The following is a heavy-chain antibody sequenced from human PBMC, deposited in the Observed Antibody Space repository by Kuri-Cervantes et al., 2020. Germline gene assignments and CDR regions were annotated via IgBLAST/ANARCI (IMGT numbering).Heavy chain of an antibody. CDR3: ARDGGIIAVAGTFPFDY. J-gene: IGHJ4*02. V-gene: IGHV4-4*02. Sequence: SETLSLTCAVSGGSISSSNWWSWVRQPPGKGLEWIGEIYHSGSTNYNPSLKSRVTISVDKSKNQFSLKLSSVTAADTAVYYCARDGGIIAVAGTFPFDYWGQGTPVTVSS. CDR1: GGSISSSNW. CDR2: IYHSGST. D-gene: IGHD6-19*01.